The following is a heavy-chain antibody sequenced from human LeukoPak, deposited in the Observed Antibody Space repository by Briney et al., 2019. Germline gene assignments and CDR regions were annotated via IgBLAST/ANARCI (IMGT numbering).Heavy chain of an antibody. V-gene: IGHV1-2*02. Sequence: ASVKVSCKASGYTFTGYYMLWVRQAPGQGLEWMGWINPNSGGTNYAQKFQGRVTMTRDTSISTAYMELSRLRSDDTAVYYCASVVVPAATPSALGYWGQGTLVTVSS. CDR3: ASVVVPAATPSALGY. J-gene: IGHJ4*02. CDR1: GYTFTGYY. D-gene: IGHD2-2*01. CDR2: INPNSGGT.